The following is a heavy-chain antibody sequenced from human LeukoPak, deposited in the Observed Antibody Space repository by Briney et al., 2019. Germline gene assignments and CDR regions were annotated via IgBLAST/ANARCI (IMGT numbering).Heavy chain of an antibody. V-gene: IGHV4-4*07. CDR2: IYTSGST. J-gene: IGHJ6*03. CDR3: ARGAARPLGDYYYYMDV. Sequence: SETLSLTCTVSGGSISSYYWSWIRQPAGKGLEWIGRIYTSGSTNYNPSLKSRVTMSVDTSKNQFSLKLSSVTAADTAVYYCARGAARPLGDYYYYMDVWGKGTTVTVSS. D-gene: IGHD6-6*01. CDR1: GGSISSYY.